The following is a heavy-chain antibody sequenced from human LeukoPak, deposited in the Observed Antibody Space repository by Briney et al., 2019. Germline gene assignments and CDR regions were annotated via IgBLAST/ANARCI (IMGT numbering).Heavy chain of an antibody. CDR2: IDTHGDA. V-gene: IGHV3-13*01. J-gene: IGHJ5*02. CDR1: GFTFSKFD. D-gene: IGHD3-10*01. CDR3: ARVSPGSSWHYYDL. Sequence: GGSLRLSCAASGFTFSKFDMHWVRQLPGKGLEWVSTIDTHGDAEYRDSVQGRFIISRENAENSLFLQMNSLRAGDTAVYYCARVSPGSSWHYYDLWGQGTLVTVSS.